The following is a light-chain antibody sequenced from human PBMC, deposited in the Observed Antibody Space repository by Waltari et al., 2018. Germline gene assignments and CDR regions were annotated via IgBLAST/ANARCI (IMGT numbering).Light chain of an antibody. Sequence: DIVMTPSPDSLAVSLGERATINCQSSQSVLYSSNNKNYLAWYQQKPGQPPKLLIYWASTRESGVPDQFSGSGSGTDFTLTISSLHAEDVAVYYCQQYYSAPYTFGQGTKLEIK. J-gene: IGKJ2*01. CDR2: WAS. CDR1: QSVLYSSNNKNY. CDR3: QQYYSAPYT. V-gene: IGKV4-1*01.